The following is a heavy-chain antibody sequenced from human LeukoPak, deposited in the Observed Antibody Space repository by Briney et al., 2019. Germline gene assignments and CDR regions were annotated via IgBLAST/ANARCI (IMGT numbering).Heavy chain of an antibody. Sequence: SEKLSLPCGVSGGSISSNNWWRWDRQHPGEDLELMGEISLRGLSNYNPSLKSRVTMSLDKSKNLLPLNLTSVTAADTAVYYCSRESGAFCPFGYWGQGTLVTVSS. V-gene: IGHV4-4*02. D-gene: IGHD1-26*01. CDR1: GGSISSNNW. J-gene: IGHJ4*02. CDR2: ISLRGLS. CDR3: SRESGAFCPFGY.